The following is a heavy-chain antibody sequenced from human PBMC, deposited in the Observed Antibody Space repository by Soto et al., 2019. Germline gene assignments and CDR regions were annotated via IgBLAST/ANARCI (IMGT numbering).Heavy chain of an antibody. Sequence: ASVKVSCKVSGYTLTELSMHRVRQAPGKGLEWMGGFDPEDGETIYAQKFQGRVTMTEDTSTDTAYMELSSLRSEDTAVYYCATGYCSSTSCYKGEKDWFDPWGQGTLVTVSS. J-gene: IGHJ5*02. CDR3: ATGYCSSTSCYKGEKDWFDP. D-gene: IGHD2-2*02. CDR2: FDPEDGET. V-gene: IGHV1-24*01. CDR1: GYTLTELS.